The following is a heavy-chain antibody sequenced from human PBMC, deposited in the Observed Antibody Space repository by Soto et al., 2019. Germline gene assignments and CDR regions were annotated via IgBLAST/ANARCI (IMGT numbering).Heavy chain of an antibody. V-gene: IGHV1-69*02. CDR2: IIPILGIA. Sequence: QVQLVQSGAEVKKPGSSVKVSCKASGGTFSSYTISWVRQAPGQGLEWMGRIIPILGIANYAQKFQGRVTITADKARTTAVTELSSLRTSDTAVYYCARGIEELQWGDEYFQHWGQGTLVTVSS. CDR3: ARGIEELQWGDEYFQH. J-gene: IGHJ1*01. D-gene: IGHD2-2*01. CDR1: GGTFSSYT.